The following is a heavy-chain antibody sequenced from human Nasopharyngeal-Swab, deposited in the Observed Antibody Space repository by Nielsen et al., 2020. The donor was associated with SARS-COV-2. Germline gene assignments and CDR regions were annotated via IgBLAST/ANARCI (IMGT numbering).Heavy chain of an antibody. D-gene: IGHD3-10*01. CDR3: AKDITMVRGGSDY. J-gene: IGHJ4*02. CDR1: GFTFSSYW. Sequence: GGSLRLSCAASGFTFSSYWMHWVRQAPGKGLVWVSRINSDGSSTSYADSVKGRFTISRDNAKNTLYLQMNSLRAEDTAVYYCAKDITMVRGGSDYWGQGTLVTVSS. CDR2: INSDGSST. V-gene: IGHV3-74*01.